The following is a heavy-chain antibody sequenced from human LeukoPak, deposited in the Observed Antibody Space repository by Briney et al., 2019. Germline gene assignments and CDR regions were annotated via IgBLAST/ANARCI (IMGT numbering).Heavy chain of an antibody. V-gene: IGHV1-2*02. J-gene: IGHJ6*02. CDR3: ARVELGIAYYYGMDV. CDR1: GYTFTGYY. Sequence: AASVKVSCKASGYTFTGYYMHWVRQAPGQGLEWMGWINPNSGGTNYAQKFQGRVTMTRDTSISTAYMELSRLRSDDTAVYYCARVELGIAYYYGMDVWGQGTTVTVSS. CDR2: INPNSGGT. D-gene: IGHD7-27*01.